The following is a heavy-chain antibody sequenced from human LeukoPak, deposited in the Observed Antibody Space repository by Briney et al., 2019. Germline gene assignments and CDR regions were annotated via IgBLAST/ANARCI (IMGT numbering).Heavy chain of an antibody. CDR1: GGSFSGYY. CDR2: INHSGST. Sequence: PSETLSLTCAVYGGSFSGYYWSWIRQPPGKGLEWIGEINHSGSTNYNPSLKSRVTISVDTSKNQFSLKLSSVTAADTAVYYCARRPYCSSTSCYDHYYYYYMDVWGKGTTVTISS. CDR3: ARRPYCSSTSCYDHYYYYYMDV. D-gene: IGHD2-2*01. V-gene: IGHV4-34*01. J-gene: IGHJ6*03.